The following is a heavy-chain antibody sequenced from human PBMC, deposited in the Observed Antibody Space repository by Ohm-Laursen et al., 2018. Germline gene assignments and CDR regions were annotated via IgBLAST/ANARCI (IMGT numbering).Heavy chain of an antibody. V-gene: IGHV3-9*01. CDR1: GFTFDDYA. CDR2: INWNSGDI. Sequence: SLRLSCAASGFTFDDYAMHWVRQAPGKGLEWVATINWNSGDIGYGDSVKGRFTISRDNARSSLDLQMNSLRVEDTALYYCAKDLLAAPDYYGMDVWGQGTTVTVSS. CDR3: AKDLLAAPDYYGMDV. J-gene: IGHJ6*02. D-gene: IGHD6-13*01.